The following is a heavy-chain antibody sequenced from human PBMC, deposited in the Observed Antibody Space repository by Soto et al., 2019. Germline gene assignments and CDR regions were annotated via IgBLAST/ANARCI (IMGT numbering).Heavy chain of an antibody. CDR1: GYTFSSYG. CDR3: ARVHSSSGDY. J-gene: IGHJ4*02. V-gene: IGHV1-18*01. CDR2: ISANNGNT. D-gene: IGHD6-13*01. Sequence: QVQLVQSGAEVKKPGASVKVSCKASGYTFSSYGITWVRQAPGQGLEWMGWISANNGNTNYAQELQGRVTMTTDTSTSAAYMELRSLRSDDTAVYFCARVHSSSGDYWGQGTLVTVSS.